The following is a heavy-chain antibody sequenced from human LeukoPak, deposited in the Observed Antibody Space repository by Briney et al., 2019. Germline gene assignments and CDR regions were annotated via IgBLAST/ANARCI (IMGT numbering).Heavy chain of an antibody. CDR1: GYTFTSYA. CDR3: ARDQLPPLGGYFDL. J-gene: IGHJ2*01. CDR2: INAGNGNT. Sequence: GASVKVSCKASGYTFTSYAMHCVRQAPGQRLEWMRWINAGNGNTKYSQKFQGRVTITRDTSASTAYMELSSLRSEDTAVYYCARDQLPPLGGYFDLWGRGTLVTVSS. D-gene: IGHD2-2*01. V-gene: IGHV1-3*01.